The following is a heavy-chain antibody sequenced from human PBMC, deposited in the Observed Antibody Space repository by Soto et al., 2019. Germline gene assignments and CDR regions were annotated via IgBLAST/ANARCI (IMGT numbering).Heavy chain of an antibody. CDR1: GASISYGGFS. J-gene: IGHJ4*02. D-gene: IGHD5-12*01. V-gene: IGHV4-30-2*06. CDR2: ISHLENT. Sequence: QLQLQESGSGVVKTSETLSLTCTVSGASISYGGFSWSWIRQSPGKGLEWIGYISHLENTYLHPSFKSRHTMSRDRTRNQFSLKLSSVTAADMAVYYCARGGGYDSFDYWGQGVLVTVSS. CDR3: ARGGGYDSFDY.